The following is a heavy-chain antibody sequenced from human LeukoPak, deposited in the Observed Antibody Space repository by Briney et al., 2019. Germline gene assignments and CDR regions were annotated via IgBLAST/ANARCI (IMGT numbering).Heavy chain of an antibody. V-gene: IGHV4-39*01. Sequence: PSETLSLTCTVSGGSISSRDNYWGWFRQPPWKGLEGIGSIYYSGNPYYNPSLESRVTISVDTSKNQFSLKVSSATAADTAVYYCARQDTLTHYYVMDVWGQGTTVTVSS. J-gene: IGHJ6*02. CDR1: GGSISSRDNY. CDR3: ARQDTLTHYYVMDV. D-gene: IGHD4-17*01. CDR2: IYYSGNP.